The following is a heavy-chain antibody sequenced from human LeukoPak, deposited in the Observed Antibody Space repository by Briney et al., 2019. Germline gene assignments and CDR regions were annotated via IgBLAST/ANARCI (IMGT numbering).Heavy chain of an antibody. CDR1: GYTFTSYG. D-gene: IGHD2-2*01. J-gene: IGHJ5*02. CDR2: ISAYNGNT. V-gene: IGHV1-18*01. CDR3: ARDGDCSSTSCYEGDSGNWFDP. Sequence: ASVKVSCKASGYTFTSYGISWVRQAPGQGLEWMGWISAYNGNTNYAQKLQGRVTMTTDTSTSTAYMELRSLRSDDTDVYYCARDGDCSSTSCYEGDSGNWFDPWGQGTLVTVSS.